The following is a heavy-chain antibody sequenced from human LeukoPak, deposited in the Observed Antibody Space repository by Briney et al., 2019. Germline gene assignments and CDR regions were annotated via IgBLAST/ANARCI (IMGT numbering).Heavy chain of an antibody. CDR3: AKDLDTAMVSPTYYFDY. CDR2: ISGSGGST. Sequence: GGSLRLSCAASGFTFSSYAMCWVRQAPGKGLEWVSAISGSGGSTYYADSVKGRFTISRDNSKNTLYLQMNSLRAEDTAVYYCAKDLDTAMVSPTYYFDYWGQGTLVTVSS. CDR1: GFTFSSYA. D-gene: IGHD5-18*01. J-gene: IGHJ4*02. V-gene: IGHV3-23*01.